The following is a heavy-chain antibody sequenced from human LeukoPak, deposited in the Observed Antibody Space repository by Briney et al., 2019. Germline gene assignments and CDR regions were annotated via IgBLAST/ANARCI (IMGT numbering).Heavy chain of an antibody. CDR2: IYYSGST. CDR3: ARLLWFGETHYYMDV. J-gene: IGHJ6*03. Sequence: SETLSLTCTVSDGSISSYYWSWIRQPPGKGLEWIGYIYYSGSTNYNPSLKGRVTISVDTSKNQFSLKLSSVTAADTAVYFCARLLWFGETHYYMDVWGKGTMVTISS. D-gene: IGHD3-10*01. CDR1: DGSISSYY. V-gene: IGHV4-59*01.